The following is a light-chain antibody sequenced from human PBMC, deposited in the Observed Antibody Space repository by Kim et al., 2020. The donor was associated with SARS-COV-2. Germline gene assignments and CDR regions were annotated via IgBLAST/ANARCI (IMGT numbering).Light chain of an antibody. CDR3: QMYNSAPWT. CDR1: QDIANS. J-gene: IGKJ1*01. Sequence: ASVGDRVIITCRASQDIANSLAWYQQKPGKVPQVLIYAASTLQSGVPSRFSGSGSGTEFTLTIGSLQTEDVATYYWQMYNSAPWTFGPGTKVDI. V-gene: IGKV1-27*01. CDR2: AAS.